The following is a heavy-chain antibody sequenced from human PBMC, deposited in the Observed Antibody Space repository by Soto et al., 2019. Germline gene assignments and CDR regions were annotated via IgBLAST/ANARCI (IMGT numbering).Heavy chain of an antibody. CDR2: IIPIFGTA. CDR3: AKNPENYYYGMDV. V-gene: IGHV1-69*12. J-gene: IGHJ6*02. CDR1: GGTFSSYA. Sequence: QVQLVQSGAEVKKPGSSVKVSCKASGGTFSSYAISWVRQAPGQGLEWMGGIIPIFGTADYAQKVQGRVTITADEATSTAYVELSSLRSEDTAVYYCAKNPENYYYGMDVWGQGTTVTVSS.